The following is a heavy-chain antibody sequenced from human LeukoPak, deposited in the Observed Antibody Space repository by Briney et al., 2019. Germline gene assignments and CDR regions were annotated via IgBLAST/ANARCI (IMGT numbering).Heavy chain of an antibody. D-gene: IGHD1-26*01. J-gene: IGHJ4*02. V-gene: IGHV4-4*09. Sequence: SETLSLTCTVSGGSTSSYYWSWIRQPPGKGLEWIGYIYTSGSTNYNPSLKSRVTISVDTSKNQFSLKLSSVTAADTAVYYCARHRVGATYVDYWGQGTLVTVSS. CDR2: IYTSGST. CDR1: GGSTSSYY. CDR3: ARHRVGATYVDY.